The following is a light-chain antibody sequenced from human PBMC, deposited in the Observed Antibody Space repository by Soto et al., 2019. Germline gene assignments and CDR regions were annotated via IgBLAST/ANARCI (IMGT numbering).Light chain of an antibody. J-gene: IGKJ3*01. Sequence: ETVMTQSPATLSVSPGERPTLSCRASQSVSSNLAWYQQKPGQAPRLLIYDASNRATGIPARCSGSGSGTTCNHTITRLQSEDFADYYCKQYKTWPLSFGPGTKAD. V-gene: IGKV3-15*01. CDR2: DAS. CDR1: QSVSSN. CDR3: KQYKTWPLS.